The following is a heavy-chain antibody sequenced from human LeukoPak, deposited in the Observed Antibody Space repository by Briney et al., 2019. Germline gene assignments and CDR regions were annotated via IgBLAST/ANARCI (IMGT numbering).Heavy chain of an antibody. CDR1: GGSFSGYY. V-gene: IGHV4-34*01. J-gene: IGHJ6*03. CDR2: INHSGST. Sequence: SETLSLTCAAYGGSFSGYYWSWIRQPPGKGLEWIGEINHSGSTNYNPSLKSRVTISVDTSKNQFSLKLSSVTAADTAVYYCATGGYSYGLLRSIQVSLDYYMDVWGKGTTVTVSS. D-gene: IGHD5-18*01. CDR3: ATGGYSYGLLRSIQVSLDYYMDV.